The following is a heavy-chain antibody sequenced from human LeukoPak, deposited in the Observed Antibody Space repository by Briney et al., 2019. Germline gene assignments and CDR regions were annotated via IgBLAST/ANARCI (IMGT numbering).Heavy chain of an antibody. V-gene: IGHV1-46*01. CDR3: ARSRYSTIYYFDY. Sequence: GASVKVSCKASGYTFTSYYMHRVRQAPGQGLEWMGIINPSGGSTSYAQKFQGRVTMTRDMSTSTVYMELSSLRSEDTAVYYCARSRYSTIYYFDYWGQGTLVTVSS. D-gene: IGHD4-11*01. CDR1: GYTFTSYY. J-gene: IGHJ4*02. CDR2: INPSGGST.